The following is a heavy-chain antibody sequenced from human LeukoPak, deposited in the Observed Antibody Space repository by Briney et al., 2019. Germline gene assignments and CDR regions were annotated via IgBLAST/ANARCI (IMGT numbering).Heavy chain of an antibody. CDR1: GGSISSGSYY. D-gene: IGHD3-22*01. CDR2: IYTSGST. J-gene: IGHJ4*02. CDR3: ARDHRITMIVGD. V-gene: IGHV4-61*02. Sequence: PSQTLSLTCTVSGGSISSGSYYWSWIRQPAGKGPEWIGRIYTSGSTNYNPSLKSRVTISVDTSKNQFSLKLSSVTAADTAVYYCARDHRITMIVGDWGQGTLVTVSS.